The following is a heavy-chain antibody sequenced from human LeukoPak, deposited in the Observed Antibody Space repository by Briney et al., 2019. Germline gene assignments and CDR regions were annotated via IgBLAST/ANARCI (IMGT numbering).Heavy chain of an antibody. CDR3: ARDIVVVPAAKSAWDY. CDR1: GFTLSSYW. D-gene: IGHD2-2*01. V-gene: IGHV3-7*03. Sequence: GGSLRLSCAASGFTLSSYWMSWVRQAPGKGLEWVANIKQDGSEKYYVDSVKGRFTISRDNAKNSLYLQMNSLRAEDTAVYYCARDIVVVPAAKSAWDYWGQGTLVTVSS. J-gene: IGHJ4*02. CDR2: IKQDGSEK.